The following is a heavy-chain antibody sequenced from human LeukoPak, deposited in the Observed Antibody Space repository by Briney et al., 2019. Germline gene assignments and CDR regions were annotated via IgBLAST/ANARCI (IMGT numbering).Heavy chain of an antibody. V-gene: IGHV4-4*07. CDR3: ARDLVGVGYFDY. Sequence: KPSETLSLTCTVSGGSITSYYWSWIRQPAGKGLEWIGRIYTSGSTNYNPSLESRVTMSRDTSKNQFSLKLSSVPAADTAVYYCARDLVGVGYFDYWGQGTLVTVSS. CDR2: IYTSGST. CDR1: GGSITSYY. D-gene: IGHD2-15*01. J-gene: IGHJ4*02.